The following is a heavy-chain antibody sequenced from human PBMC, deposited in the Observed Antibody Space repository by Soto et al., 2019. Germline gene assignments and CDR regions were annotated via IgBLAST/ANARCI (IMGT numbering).Heavy chain of an antibody. CDR1: GYTFSGYY. Sequence: QVQLVQSGAEVKKPGASVKVSCKASGYTFSGYYMHWVRQAPGQGLEWMGIINPSGGRTSYAQKFQGRVTMTRDTSNSTVYMELSSLRSDDTAVYYCARDGCITATCAGGGNWFDPWGQGTPVTVSS. V-gene: IGHV1-46*01. J-gene: IGHJ5*02. CDR3: ARDGCITATCAGGGNWFDP. D-gene: IGHD3-10*01. CDR2: INPSGGRT.